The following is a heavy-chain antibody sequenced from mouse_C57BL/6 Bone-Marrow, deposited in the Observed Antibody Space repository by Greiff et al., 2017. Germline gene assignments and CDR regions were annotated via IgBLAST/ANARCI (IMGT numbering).Heavy chain of an antibody. CDR1: GYSFTGYY. D-gene: IGHD1-1*01. J-gene: IGHJ2*01. CDR3: ARRGTVVDPDY. Sequence: EVQLQQSGPELVKPGASVKISCKASGYSFTGYYMNWVKQSPEKSLEWIGEINPSTGGTTYNQKFKAKATLTVDKSSSTAYMQLKSLTSEDSAVYYCARRGTVVDPDYWGQGTTLTVSS. CDR2: INPSTGGT. V-gene: IGHV1-42*01.